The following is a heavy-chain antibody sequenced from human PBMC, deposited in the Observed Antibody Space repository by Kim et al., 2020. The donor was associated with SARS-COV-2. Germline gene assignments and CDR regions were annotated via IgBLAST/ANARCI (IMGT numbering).Heavy chain of an antibody. V-gene: IGHV4-34*01. J-gene: IGHJ4*02. CDR2: INHSGST. D-gene: IGHD3-10*01. Sequence: SETLSLTCAVYGGSFSGYYWSWIRQPPGKGLEWIGEINHSGSTNYNPSLKSRVTISVDTSKNQFSLKLSSVTAADTAVYYCARGPLYYGSGSYYKPTGPYYFDYWGQGTLAT. CDR3: ARGPLYYGSGSYYKPTGPYYFDY. CDR1: GGSFSGYY.